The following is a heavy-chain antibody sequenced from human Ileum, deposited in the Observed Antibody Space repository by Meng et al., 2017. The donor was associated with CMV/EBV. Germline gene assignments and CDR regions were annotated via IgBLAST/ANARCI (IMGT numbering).Heavy chain of an antibody. CDR2: IDSYGSDT. V-gene: IGHV3-74*01. Sequence: EGQCGDSGGDLVQSGGSLRLSCVASGFAFSVYWMQWVRQVPGKGLMWLARIDSYGSDTFYADSVKGRFTISRDNARNTLYLHMNSLRAEDTAVYYCARGPGDLGQGTLVTVSS. CDR1: GFAFSVYW. D-gene: IGHD4-17*01. J-gene: IGHJ1*01. CDR3: ARGPGD.